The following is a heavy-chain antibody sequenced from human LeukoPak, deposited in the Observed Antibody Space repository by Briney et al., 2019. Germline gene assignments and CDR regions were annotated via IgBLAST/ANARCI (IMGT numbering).Heavy chain of an antibody. Sequence: SQTLSLTCTVSGGSISSGGYYWSWIRRHPGKGLEWIGYIYYSGSTYYNPSLKSRVTISVDTSKNQFSLKLSSVTAADTAVYYCARWGMGYYFDYWGQGTLVTVSS. D-gene: IGHD3-16*01. V-gene: IGHV4-31*03. CDR2: IYYSGST. J-gene: IGHJ4*02. CDR1: GGSISSGGYY. CDR3: ARWGMGYYFDY.